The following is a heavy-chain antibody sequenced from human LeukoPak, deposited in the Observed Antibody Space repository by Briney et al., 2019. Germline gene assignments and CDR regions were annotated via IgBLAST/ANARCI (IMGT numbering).Heavy chain of an antibody. D-gene: IGHD2-21*02. CDR3: ARAAVVTADPDPI. CDR2: IIPILGIA. Sequence: ASVKVSCKASGGTFSSYAISWVRQAPGQGLEWMGRIIPILGIANYAQKFQGRVTITADRSTSTAYMELSSLRSEDTAVYYCARAAVVTADPDPIWGQGTMVTVSS. J-gene: IGHJ3*02. CDR1: GGTFSSYA. V-gene: IGHV1-69*04.